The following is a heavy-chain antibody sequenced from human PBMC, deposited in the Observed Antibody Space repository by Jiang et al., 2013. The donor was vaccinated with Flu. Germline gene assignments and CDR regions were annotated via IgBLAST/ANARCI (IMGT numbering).Heavy chain of an antibody. CDR1: A. CDR3: ATMEHSSGWHLVSYFES. D-gene: IGHD6-19*01. V-gene: IGHV1-69*01. J-gene: IGHJ1*01. Sequence: AVNWVRQAPGQGLEWMGGLIPTLATTHYAQQFQGRVTISADQSSTTAFMELSSLTSDDTAVYFCATMEHSSGWHLVSYFESWGQGTLITVSS. CDR2: LIPTLATT.